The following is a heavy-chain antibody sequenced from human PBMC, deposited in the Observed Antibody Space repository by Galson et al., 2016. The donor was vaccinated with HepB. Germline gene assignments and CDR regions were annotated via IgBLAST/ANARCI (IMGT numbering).Heavy chain of an antibody. D-gene: IGHD3-16*02. V-gene: IGHV3-15*01. CDR3: TKDIPYSRGAAIAW. CDR1: GLTYKNAW. J-gene: IGHJ4*02. Sequence: SLRLSCAASGLTYKNAWMTWVRQAPGKGLEWVARIKREVDCGSTDYSETVKGRITISRAESKNTLYLQMNGLKTEDTSLYYCTKDIPYSRGAAIAWWGQGTLVTVSS. CDR2: IKREVDCGST.